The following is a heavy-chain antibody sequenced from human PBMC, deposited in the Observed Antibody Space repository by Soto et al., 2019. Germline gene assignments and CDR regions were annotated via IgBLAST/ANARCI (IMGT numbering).Heavy chain of an antibody. D-gene: IGHD7-27*01. CDR1: GDSVTSGSYY. Sequence: KASETLSLTCIVSGDSVTSGSYYWTWLRQPPGKGLEWIGYISYTGRTKYNPSLQSRVTISVDTSKNDFSLNLSSLTAADTAVYFCAREWGLLPYYVMNVWGHGTAVTVSS. J-gene: IGHJ6*02. CDR3: AREWGLLPYYVMNV. V-gene: IGHV4-61*03. CDR2: ISYTGRT.